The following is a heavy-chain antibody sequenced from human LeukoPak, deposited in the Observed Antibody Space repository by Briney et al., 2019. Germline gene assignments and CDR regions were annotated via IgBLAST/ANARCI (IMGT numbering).Heavy chain of an antibody. CDR3: ARVYVGVVPHDAFDI. CDR2: IYTSGST. J-gene: IGHJ3*02. Sequence: PSETLSLTCTVSGGSISSGSYYWSWIRQPAGKGLEWIGRIYTSGSTNYNPSLKSRVTISVDTSKNQFSLKLSSVTAADTAVYYCARVYVGVVPHDAFDIWGQGTMVTVSS. CDR1: GGSISSGSYY. V-gene: IGHV4-61*02. D-gene: IGHD2-15*01.